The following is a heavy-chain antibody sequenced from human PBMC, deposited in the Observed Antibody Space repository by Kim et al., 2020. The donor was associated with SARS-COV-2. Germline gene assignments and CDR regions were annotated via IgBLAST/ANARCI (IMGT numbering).Heavy chain of an antibody. CDR2: ISSSGSYI. D-gene: IGHD6-13*01. V-gene: IGHV3-11*05. Sequence: GGSLRLSCAASGFTFSDYYMTRIRQAPGKGLEWLSYISSSGSYIVYADSVKGRFSISRDNAKNSLYLQMNSLRAEDTAVYYCARVSSGSSSWYWFDPWGQGTLVTVSS. J-gene: IGHJ5*02. CDR3: ARVSSGSSSWYWFDP. CDR1: GFTFSDYY.